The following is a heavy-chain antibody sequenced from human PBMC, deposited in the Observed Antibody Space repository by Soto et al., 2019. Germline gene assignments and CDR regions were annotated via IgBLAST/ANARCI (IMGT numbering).Heavy chain of an antibody. CDR1: GFTFSSYE. CDR3: ARDKQLGDRYHYYYGMGV. CDR2: ISSSGSTI. D-gene: IGHD6-6*01. Sequence: EVQLLESGGGLVQPGGSLRLSCAASGFTFSSYEMNWVRQAPGKGLEWVSYISSSGSTIYYADSVKGRFTISRDNAKNSLYLQMNSLRAEDTAVYYCARDKQLGDRYHYYYGMGVWGQGTTVTVSS. J-gene: IGHJ6*02. V-gene: IGHV3-48*03.